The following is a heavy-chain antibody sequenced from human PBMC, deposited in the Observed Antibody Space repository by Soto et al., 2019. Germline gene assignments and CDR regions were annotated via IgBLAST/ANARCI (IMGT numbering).Heavy chain of an antibody. V-gene: IGHV1-18*01. CDR2: ISAYNGNT. CDR1: GYTFTSYG. D-gene: IGHD5-18*01. CDR3: AISVDTEYSYGPWYFDY. Sequence: DSVKVSCKASGYTFTSYGISWVRQAPGQGLEWMGWISAYNGNTNYAQKLQGRVTMTTDTSTSTAYMELRSLRSDDTAVYYCAISVDTEYSYGPWYFDYWGPGALVSVYS. J-gene: IGHJ4*02.